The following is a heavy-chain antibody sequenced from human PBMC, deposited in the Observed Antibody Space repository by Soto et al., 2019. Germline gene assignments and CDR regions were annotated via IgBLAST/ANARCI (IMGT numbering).Heavy chain of an antibody. J-gene: IGHJ4*02. Sequence: PGESLKISCKGSGYTFTNDWITWVRQMPGKGLELMGRIYPSDSYTNYSPSFQGHVTISADKSINTAYLQWSSLKASDTAMYYCATPLGYCSGGSCPIDYWGQGILVTVSS. CDR2: IYPSDSYT. CDR1: GYTFTNDW. D-gene: IGHD2-15*01. CDR3: ATPLGYCSGGSCPIDY. V-gene: IGHV5-10-1*01.